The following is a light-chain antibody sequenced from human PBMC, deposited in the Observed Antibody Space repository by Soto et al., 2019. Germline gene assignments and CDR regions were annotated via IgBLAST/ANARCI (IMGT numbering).Light chain of an antibody. CDR3: QQRNDWQVT. Sequence: EMVMTQSPATLSVWPGGIATPSCMASQSVSSNLAWYQQKPGQAPRLLIYGASTRATGVPARISGSASGTEFTLTISSLEPDDFAVYYCQQRNDWQVTFGQGTRLEI. V-gene: IGKV3-15*01. J-gene: IGKJ5*01. CDR1: QSVSSN. CDR2: GAS.